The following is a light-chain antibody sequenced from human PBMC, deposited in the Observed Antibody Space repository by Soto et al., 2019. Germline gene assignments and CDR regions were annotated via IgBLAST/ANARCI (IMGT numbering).Light chain of an antibody. CDR3: QQFNNWPPVWT. CDR2: GVS. Sequence: EIALTQSPATLSLSPGERATLSCRASQSVNNKLAWYQQKPGQAPRLLIYGVSTRATGIPARFSGSGSGTEFTLTISSLQSEDFALYYCQQFNNWPPVWTFGQGTKGDIK. V-gene: IGKV3-15*01. CDR1: QSVNNK. J-gene: IGKJ1*01.